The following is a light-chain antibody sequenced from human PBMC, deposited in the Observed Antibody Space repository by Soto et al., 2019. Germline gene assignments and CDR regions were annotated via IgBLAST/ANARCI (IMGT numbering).Light chain of an antibody. V-gene: IGLV2-18*02. Sequence: QSALTQPPSVSGSPGQSVTISCTGTSSDVGSYNRVSWYQQPPGTAPTLLIFEVSNRPSGVPDRFSGSKSGNTASLTISGLQAEDDADYYCSSYTTSSTYVFGTGTKLTVL. CDR3: SSYTTSSTYV. CDR2: EVS. J-gene: IGLJ1*01. CDR1: SSDVGSYNR.